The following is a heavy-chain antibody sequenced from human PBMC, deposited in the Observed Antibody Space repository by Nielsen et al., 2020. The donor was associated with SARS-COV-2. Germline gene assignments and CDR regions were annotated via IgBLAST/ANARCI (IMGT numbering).Heavy chain of an antibody. D-gene: IGHD3-10*01. CDR3: ARQGSVVRGVSPLYYYYGMDV. CDR1: GGSIRSSSYY. Sequence: SETLSLTCNVSGGSIRSSSYYGGGIRQPPGKGLEWIGRIYYSGSTYYNPSLKSRVTIAVDTSKNQFSLKLSSVTAADTAVYYCARQGSVVRGVSPLYYYYGMDVWGQGTTVTVSS. CDR2: IYYSGST. V-gene: IGHV4-39*01. J-gene: IGHJ6*02.